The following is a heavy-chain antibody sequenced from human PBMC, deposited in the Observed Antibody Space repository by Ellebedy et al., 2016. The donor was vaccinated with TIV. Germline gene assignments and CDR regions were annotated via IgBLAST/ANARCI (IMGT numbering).Heavy chain of an antibody. J-gene: IGHJ4*02. Sequence: PGGSLRLSCAASGFTVSSNYMSWVRQAPGKGLEWVSVIYSGGSTYYANSVKGRFTISRDNAKNSLYLQMNSLRAEDTAVYYCARARYSNTPFDYWGQGTLVTVSS. CDR1: GFTVSSNY. D-gene: IGHD6-13*01. CDR3: ARARYSNTPFDY. CDR2: IYSGGST. V-gene: IGHV3-66*01.